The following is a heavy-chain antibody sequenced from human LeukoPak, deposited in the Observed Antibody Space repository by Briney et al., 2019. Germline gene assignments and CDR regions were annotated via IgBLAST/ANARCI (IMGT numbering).Heavy chain of an antibody. CDR1: GYTFTSYY. Sequence: ASVKVSCKASGYTFTSYYMHWVRQAPGQGLEWMGIINPSGGSTSYAQKFQGRVTMTRDTSTSTVYMELSSLISGDTAVYYCARDLGIVVVVAATPGVDYWGQGTLVTVSS. CDR3: ARDLGIVVVVAATPGVDY. D-gene: IGHD2-15*01. CDR2: INPSGGST. J-gene: IGHJ4*02. V-gene: IGHV1-46*01.